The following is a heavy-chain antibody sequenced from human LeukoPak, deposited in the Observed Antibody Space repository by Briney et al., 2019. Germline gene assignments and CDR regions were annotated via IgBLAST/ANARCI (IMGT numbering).Heavy chain of an antibody. CDR2: ISSSSYI. D-gene: IGHD6-19*01. V-gene: IGHV3-21*01. J-gene: IGHJ4*02. CDR3: ARGDNSGWRDVYYFDY. Sequence: TGGSLRLSCAASGFTFSSYSMNWVRQAPGKGLEWVSSISSSSYIYYADSVKGRFTISRDNAKNSLYLQMNSLRAEDTAVYYCARGDNSGWRDVYYFDYWGQGTLVTVSS. CDR1: GFTFSSYS.